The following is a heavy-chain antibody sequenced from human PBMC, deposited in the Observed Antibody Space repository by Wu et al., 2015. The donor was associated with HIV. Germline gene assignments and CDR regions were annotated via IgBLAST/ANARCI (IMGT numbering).Heavy chain of an antibody. Sequence: QVQLVQSGTEVKKPGSSVKVSCKASGGTFSSYAISWVRQAPGQGLEWMGRIIPIFGTANYAQKFQGRVTITADESTSTAYMELSSLRSEDTAVYYCARANLGYSSGWHYYYYGMDVWGQGTTVTVSS. CDR1: GGTFSSYA. J-gene: IGHJ6*02. D-gene: IGHD6-19*01. CDR2: IIPIFGTA. V-gene: IGHV1-69*15. CDR3: ARANLGYSSGWHYYYYGMDV.